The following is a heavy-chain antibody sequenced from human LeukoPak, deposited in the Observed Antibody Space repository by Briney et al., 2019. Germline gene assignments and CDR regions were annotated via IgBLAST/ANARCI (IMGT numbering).Heavy chain of an antibody. J-gene: IGHJ1*01. Sequence: GGSLRLSCEASGFTFSRYWMHWVRQAPGKGLVWVSRIKSDGKTNYADSVKGRFTISRDNAKNTVSLQMNSLRADDTGVYYCARAPSEVGGYYPEYFRHWGQGTLVTVSS. D-gene: IGHD3-3*01. CDR3: ARAPSEVGGYYPEYFRH. CDR2: IKSDGKT. V-gene: IGHV3-74*01. CDR1: GFTFSRYW.